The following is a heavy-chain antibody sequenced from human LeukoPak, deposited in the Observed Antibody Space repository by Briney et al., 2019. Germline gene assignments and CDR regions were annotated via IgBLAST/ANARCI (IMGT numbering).Heavy chain of an antibody. J-gene: IGHJ4*02. D-gene: IGHD6-19*01. V-gene: IGHV5-51*01. Sequence: GESLKISFKGSGYSFTSYWLGWVRQMPWKGLELMGIVYPLHSDTRYSPSFQGQITISPDKSILAGYLQWSSLKASDTAMYYCARHRGYKAVAGTDFDYWGQGTLVTVSS. CDR3: ARHRGYKAVAGTDFDY. CDR2: VYPLHSDT. CDR1: GYSFTSYW.